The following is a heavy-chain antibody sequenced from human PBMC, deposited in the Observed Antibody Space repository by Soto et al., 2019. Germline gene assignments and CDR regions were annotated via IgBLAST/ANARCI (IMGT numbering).Heavy chain of an antibody. CDR2: ISYDGSNK. CDR1: GLTFSSYG. Sequence: GGSLRLSCAASGLTFSSYGMHWVRQAPGKGLEWVAVISYDGSNKYYADSVKGRFAISRDNSKNTLYLQMNSLRAEDTAVYYCANLLGWSRQVFDYWGQGTLVTVSS. CDR3: ANLLGWSRQVFDY. J-gene: IGHJ4*02. V-gene: IGHV3-30*18. D-gene: IGHD6-19*01.